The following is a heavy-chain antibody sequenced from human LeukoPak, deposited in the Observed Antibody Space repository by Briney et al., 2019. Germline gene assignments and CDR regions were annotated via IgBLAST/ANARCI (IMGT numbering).Heavy chain of an antibody. Sequence: PGGSLRLSCAASGFTFSSYWMSWVRQAPGKGLEWLTVISYDGTIKYYTDSVKGRFTISRDNSKNTLYLQMNSLRTEDTAVYYCAKGECSTTTCYGGDAFDIWGQGTMVTVSS. CDR1: GFTFSSYW. CDR3: AKGECSTTTCYGGDAFDI. D-gene: IGHD2-2*01. J-gene: IGHJ3*02. V-gene: IGHV3-30*18. CDR2: ISYDGTIK.